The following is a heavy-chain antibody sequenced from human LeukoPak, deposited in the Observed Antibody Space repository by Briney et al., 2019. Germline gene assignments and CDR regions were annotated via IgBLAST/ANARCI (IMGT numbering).Heavy chain of an antibody. CDR2: IGSGGDT. CDR3: ARAVAGTDEIDS. Sequence: GGSLRLSCAGSGFSFSSYDMLWVRQATGKGLEWVSAIGSGGDTYYAGSVKDRFTISRESAKNSFYLQMTSLSAGDTAVYFCARAVAGTDEIDSWGQGTLVTVSS. J-gene: IGHJ4*02. V-gene: IGHV3-13*01. D-gene: IGHD6-19*01. CDR1: GFSFSSYD.